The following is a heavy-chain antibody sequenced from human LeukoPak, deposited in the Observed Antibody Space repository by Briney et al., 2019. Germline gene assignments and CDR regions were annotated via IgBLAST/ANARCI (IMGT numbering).Heavy chain of an antibody. Sequence: SETLSLTCTVSGGSISSYYWSWIRQPPGKGLEWIGYIYYSGSTNYNPSLKSRVTISVDTSKNQFSLKLSSVTAADTAVYYCGRGGRGGDCPAFDYGAKEPLVTVS. J-gene: IGHJ4*01. CDR2: IYYSGST. CDR1: GGSISSYY. D-gene: IGHD2-21*02. V-gene: IGHV4-59*01. CDR3: GRGGRGGDCPAFDY.